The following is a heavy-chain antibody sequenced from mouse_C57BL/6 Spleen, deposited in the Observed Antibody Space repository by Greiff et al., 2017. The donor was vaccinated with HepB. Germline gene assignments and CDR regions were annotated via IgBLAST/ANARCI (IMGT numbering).Heavy chain of an antibody. CDR3: ARGSYGSSYGY. CDR2: ISYDGSN. D-gene: IGHD1-1*01. CDR1: GYSITSGYY. V-gene: IGHV3-6*01. Sequence: EVKLQESGPGLVKPSQSLSLTCSVTGYSITSGYYWNWIRQFPGNKLEWMGYISYDGSNNYNPSLKNRISITRDTSKNQFFLKLNSVTTEDTATYYCARGSYGSSYGYWGQGTTLTVSS. J-gene: IGHJ2*01.